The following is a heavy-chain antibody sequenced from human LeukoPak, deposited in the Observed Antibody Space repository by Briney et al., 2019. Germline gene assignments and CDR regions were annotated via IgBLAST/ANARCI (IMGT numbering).Heavy chain of an antibody. V-gene: IGHV1-2*02. CDR1: GYTFTGYH. J-gene: IGHJ2*01. CDR3: ARMPRVAVAPSWYFAL. CDR2: INPNSGGT. Sequence: ASVKVSCKASGYTFTGYHMHWVRQAPGQELEWMGWINPNSGGTNYAQKFQGRVTMTRDTSISTAYMELSRLRSDDTAVYYCARMPRVAVAPSWYFALWGRGTLVTASS. D-gene: IGHD6-19*01.